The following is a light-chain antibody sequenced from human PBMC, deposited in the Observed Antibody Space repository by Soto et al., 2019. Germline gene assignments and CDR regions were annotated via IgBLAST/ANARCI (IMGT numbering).Light chain of an antibody. Sequence: EVVMTQSPATLSVSPGDKVSLSCRANQTISNTLAWYQQKPGQAPRLLIYAASTRATGVSARFSGSGSGTEFTLTISSLQSEDFTIYYGQYSNNWLATFGGGTKVEIK. V-gene: IGKV3-15*01. CDR1: QTISNT. J-gene: IGKJ4*01. CDR3: QYSNNWLAT. CDR2: AAS.